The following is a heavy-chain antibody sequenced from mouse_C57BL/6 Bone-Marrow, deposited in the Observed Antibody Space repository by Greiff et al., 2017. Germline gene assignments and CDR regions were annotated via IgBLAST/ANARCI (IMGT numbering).Heavy chain of an antibody. J-gene: IGHJ2*01. CDR3: ARKGGNLRFDY. D-gene: IGHD2-1*01. CDR1: GYSITSGYY. Sequence: EVKLMESGPGLVKPSQSLSLTCSVTGYSITSGYYWNWIRQFPGNKLEWMGYISYDGSNNYNPSLKNRISITRDTSKNQFFLKLNSVTTEDTATYYCARKGGNLRFDYWGQGTTLTVSS. V-gene: IGHV3-6*01. CDR2: ISYDGSN.